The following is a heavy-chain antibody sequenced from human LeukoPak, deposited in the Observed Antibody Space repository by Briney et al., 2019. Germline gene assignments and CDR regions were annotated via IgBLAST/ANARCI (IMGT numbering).Heavy chain of an antibody. CDR3: ARGWGYCSGGSCYRNGMDV. CDR1: GGSFSGYY. J-gene: IGHJ6*04. CDR2: INHSGST. Sequence: PSETLSLTCAVYGGSFSGYYWSWIRQPPGKGLEWIGEINHSGSTNYNPSLKSRVTISVDTSKNQFSLKLSSVTAADTAVCYCARGWGYCSGGSCYRNGMDVWGKGTTVTVSS. D-gene: IGHD2-15*01. V-gene: IGHV4-34*01.